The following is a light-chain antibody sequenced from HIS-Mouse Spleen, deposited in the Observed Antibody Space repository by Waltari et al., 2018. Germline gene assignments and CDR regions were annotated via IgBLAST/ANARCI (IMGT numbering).Light chain of an antibody. CDR1: QSVSSY. V-gene: IGKV3-11*01. CDR3: QQRSNWLST. Sequence: EIVLTQSPATLSLSPGERATLSCRASQSVSSYLAWYQQKPGQPPKLLIYDASNRATGIPAKFSGSGSGTDFTLTISSLEPGEFAVYYCQQRSNWLSTFGQGTRLEIK. J-gene: IGKJ5*01. CDR2: DAS.